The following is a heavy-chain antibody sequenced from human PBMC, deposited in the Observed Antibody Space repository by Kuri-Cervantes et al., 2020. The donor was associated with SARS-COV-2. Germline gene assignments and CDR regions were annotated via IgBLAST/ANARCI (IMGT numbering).Heavy chain of an antibody. CDR1: GFTFGDCA. Sequence: GGSLRLSCTASGFTFGDCAMSWFRQAPGKGLEWVGFIRSKAYGGTTEYAASVKGRLTISRDDSKSIAYLQMNSLKTEDTAVYYCTRDTIVVVVAATRGRDVWGQGTTVTVSS. CDR3: TRDTIVVVVAATRGRDV. D-gene: IGHD2-15*01. J-gene: IGHJ6*02. V-gene: IGHV3-49*03. CDR2: IRSKAYGGTT.